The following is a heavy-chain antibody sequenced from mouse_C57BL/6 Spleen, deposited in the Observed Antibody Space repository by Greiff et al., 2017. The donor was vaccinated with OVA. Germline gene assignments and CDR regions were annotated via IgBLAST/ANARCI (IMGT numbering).Heavy chain of an antibody. CDR3: ASGTGYAMDY. V-gene: IGHV1-76*01. CDR1: GYTFTDYY. Sequence: VQLQQSGAELVRPGASVKLSCKASGYTFTDYYINWVKQRPGQGLEWIARIYPGSGNTYYNEKFKGKATLTAEKSSSTAYMQLSSLTSEDSAVYFCASGTGYAMDYWGQGTSVTVSS. CDR2: IYPGSGNT. J-gene: IGHJ4*01. D-gene: IGHD4-1*01.